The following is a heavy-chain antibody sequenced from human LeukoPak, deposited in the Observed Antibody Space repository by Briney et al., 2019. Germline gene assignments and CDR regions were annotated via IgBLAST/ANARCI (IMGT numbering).Heavy chain of an antibody. Sequence: ASVKVSCKASGFTFTNYYMHWVRQAPGQGLEWMGWISAYNGNTNYAQKLQGRVTMTTDTSTSTAYMELRSLRSDDTAVYYCARPYYDSSGYYPYYFDYWGQGTLVTVSS. J-gene: IGHJ4*02. D-gene: IGHD3-22*01. V-gene: IGHV1-18*01. CDR3: ARPYYDSSGYYPYYFDY. CDR1: GFTFTNYY. CDR2: ISAYNGNT.